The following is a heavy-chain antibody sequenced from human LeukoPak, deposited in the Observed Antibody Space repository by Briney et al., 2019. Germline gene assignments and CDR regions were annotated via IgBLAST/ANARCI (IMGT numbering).Heavy chain of an antibody. V-gene: IGHV1-2*04. CDR3: ARSGYLHCSSTSCYTPTFDY. CDR1: GDTFTGYY. D-gene: IGHD2-2*02. Sequence: ASVKVSCKASGDTFTGYYMHWVRQAPGQGLEGMGWINPNSGGTHYAQKFQGWVTMTRGTSISTAYMELSRLRSDDTAVYYCARSGYLHCSSTSCYTPTFDYWGQGTLVTVSS. J-gene: IGHJ4*02. CDR2: INPNSGGT.